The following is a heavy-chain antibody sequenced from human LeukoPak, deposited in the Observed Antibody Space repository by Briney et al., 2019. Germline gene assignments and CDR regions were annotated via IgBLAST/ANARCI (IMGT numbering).Heavy chain of an antibody. Sequence: TPGGSLRLSCAASGFTFSSYSMNWVRQAPGKGLEWVSSISSISSYIYYADSVKGRFTISRDNAKNSLYLQMNSLRAEDTAVYYCARGGATKDDAFDIWGQGTMVTVSS. CDR3: ARGGATKDDAFDI. V-gene: IGHV3-21*01. D-gene: IGHD1-26*01. CDR2: ISSISSYI. J-gene: IGHJ3*02. CDR1: GFTFSSYS.